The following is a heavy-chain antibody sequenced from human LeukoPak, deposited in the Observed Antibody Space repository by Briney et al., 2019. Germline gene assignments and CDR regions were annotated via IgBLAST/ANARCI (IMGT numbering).Heavy chain of an antibody. J-gene: IGHJ4*02. D-gene: IGHD5-18*01. CDR2: IYYSGST. CDR3: ARLPMARKYVDTAMVQFI. Sequence: SETLSLTCTVSGGSISSSSYYWGWIRQPPGKGLEWIGSIYYSGSTYCNPSLKSRVTISVDTSKNQFSLKVSSVTAADTAVYYCARLPMARKYVDTAMVQFIWGQGTLVTVSS. V-gene: IGHV4-39*07. CDR1: GGSISSSSYY.